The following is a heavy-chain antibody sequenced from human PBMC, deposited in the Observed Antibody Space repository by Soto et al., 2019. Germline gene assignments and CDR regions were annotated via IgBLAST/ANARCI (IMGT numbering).Heavy chain of an antibody. CDR1: GYSITSGFY. J-gene: IGHJ5*02. D-gene: IGHD3-16*01. V-gene: IGHV4-38-2*01. Sequence: SETLSLTCGVSGYSITSGFYWGWVRQSPGKGLEWIGTISYSAKTFYNPSLASRFSMAVDSSKNQFSLRLTSVTAADTALYYCTRGAGAPWVRFDAWGRGILVTVSS. CDR3: TRGAGAPWVRFDA. CDR2: ISYSAKT.